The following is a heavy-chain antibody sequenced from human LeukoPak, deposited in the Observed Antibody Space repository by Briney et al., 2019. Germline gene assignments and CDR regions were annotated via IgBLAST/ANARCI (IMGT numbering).Heavy chain of an antibody. Sequence: SETLSLXCTVSAGSISSYYWSWIRQPPGKVLEWIGYIYYSGSTNYNPSLKSRVTISVDTSKNQFSLKLSSVTAADTAVYYCARAGIVATNYDYWGQGTLVTVSS. CDR2: IYYSGST. D-gene: IGHD5-12*01. CDR3: ARAGIVATNYDY. V-gene: IGHV4-59*01. CDR1: AGSISSYY. J-gene: IGHJ4*02.